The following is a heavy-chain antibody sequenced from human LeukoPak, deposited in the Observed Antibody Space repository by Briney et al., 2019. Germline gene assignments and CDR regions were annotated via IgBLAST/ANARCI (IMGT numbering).Heavy chain of an antibody. J-gene: IGHJ4*02. V-gene: IGHV1-2*06. Sequence: GASVKVSCKASGYTFTDHYMHWVRQAPGQGLEWMGRINPNSGGTNYAQKFQGRVTMTRDTSISTASMELSSLRSDDTAVYYCTRSDYDTSGEFDYWGQGTLVTVSS. CDR3: TRSDYDTSGEFDY. CDR2: INPNSGGT. CDR1: GYTFTDHY. D-gene: IGHD3-22*01.